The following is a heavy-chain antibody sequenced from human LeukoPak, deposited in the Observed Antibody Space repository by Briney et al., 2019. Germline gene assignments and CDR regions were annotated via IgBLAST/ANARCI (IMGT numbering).Heavy chain of an antibody. J-gene: IGHJ4*02. CDR2: INPNSGGT. Sequence: ASVKVSCKASGYTFTGSYMHWVRQAPGQGLEWMGWINPNSGGTNYAQKFQGRVTMTRDTSISTAYMELSRLRSDDTAVYYCARDLPYSYEDDFDYWRQGTLVTVSS. D-gene: IGHD5-18*01. CDR3: ARDLPYSYEDDFDY. V-gene: IGHV1-2*02. CDR1: GYTFTGSY.